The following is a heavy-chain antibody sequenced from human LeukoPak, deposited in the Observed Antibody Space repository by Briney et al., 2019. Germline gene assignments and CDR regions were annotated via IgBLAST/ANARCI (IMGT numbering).Heavy chain of an antibody. D-gene: IGHD4-23*01. J-gene: IGHJ4*02. Sequence: GGSLRLSCAASGFTFSSYAMHWVRQAPGKGLEWVAVISYDGSNKYYADSVKGRFTISRDNSKNTLYLQMNSLRAEDTAVYYCARDAWTTVVTVGDYWGQGTLVTVSP. CDR3: ARDAWTTVVTVGDY. V-gene: IGHV3-30-3*01. CDR1: GFTFSSYA. CDR2: ISYDGSNK.